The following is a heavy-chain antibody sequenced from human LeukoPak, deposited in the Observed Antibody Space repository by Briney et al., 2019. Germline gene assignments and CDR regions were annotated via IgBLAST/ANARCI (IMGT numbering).Heavy chain of an antibody. V-gene: IGHV1-69*05. D-gene: IGHD6-13*01. CDR1: GGTFSSYA. CDR3: ARAGYPGIAAAVNY. Sequence: SVKVSCKASGGTFSSYAISWVRQAPGRGLEWMGGIIPIFGTANYAQKFQGRVTITTDESTSTAYMELSSLRSEDTAVYYCARAGYPGIAAAVNYWGQGTLVTVPS. J-gene: IGHJ4*02. CDR2: IIPIFGTA.